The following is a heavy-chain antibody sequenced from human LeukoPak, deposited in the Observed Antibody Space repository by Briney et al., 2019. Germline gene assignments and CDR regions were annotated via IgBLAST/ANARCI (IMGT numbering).Heavy chain of an antibody. V-gene: IGHV1-46*01. CDR1: GYTFTSYY. D-gene: IGHD3-22*01. Sequence: ASVKVSCKASGYTFTSYYMHWVRHAPGQGLELMGIINPSGGSTSYAQKFQGRVTMTRDTSTSTVYMELSSLRSEDTAVYYCARDLGTYYYGSSGYHHDAFDIWGQGTMVTVSS. J-gene: IGHJ3*02. CDR2: INPSGGST. CDR3: ARDLGTYYYGSSGYHHDAFDI.